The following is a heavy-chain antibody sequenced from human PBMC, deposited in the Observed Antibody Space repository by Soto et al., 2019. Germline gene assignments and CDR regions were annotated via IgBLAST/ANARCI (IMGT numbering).Heavy chain of an antibody. Sequence: QVQLVQSGAEVKKPGASVKVSCKASGYTFTNDYMHWVRQAPGQGLEWMGIINPSTGTTSYAQKFQYRVTMTRDTSTSTVRMELSSLRSDDTALYYCARASWDRVRGVKESDYWGQGTLVTVSS. V-gene: IGHV1-46*01. CDR1: GYTFTNDY. CDR2: INPSTGTT. D-gene: IGHD3-10*01. CDR3: ARASWDRVRGVKESDY. J-gene: IGHJ4*02.